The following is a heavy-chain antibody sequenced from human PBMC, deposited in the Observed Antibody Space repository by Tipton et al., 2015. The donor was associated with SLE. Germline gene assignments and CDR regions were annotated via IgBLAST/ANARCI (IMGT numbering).Heavy chain of an antibody. CDR3: ARFPSPY. CDR1: GGSISSYY. V-gene: IGHV4-34*01. J-gene: IGHJ4*02. CDR2: INHSGST. Sequence: LRLSCTVSGGSISSYYWSWIRQPPGKGLEWIGEINHSGSTYYNPSLKSRVTISVDTSKNQFSLKLSSVTAADTAVYYCARFPSPYWGQGTLVTVSS.